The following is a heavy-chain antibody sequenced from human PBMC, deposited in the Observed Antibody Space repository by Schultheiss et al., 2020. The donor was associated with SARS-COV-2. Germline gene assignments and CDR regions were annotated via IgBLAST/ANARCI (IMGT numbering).Heavy chain of an antibody. D-gene: IGHD5-18*01. J-gene: IGHJ3*02. CDR2: IKSKTDGGTT. V-gene: IGHV3-15*01. CDR1: GFTFSNAW. Sequence: GESLKISCAASGFTFSNAWMSWVRQAPGKGLEWVGRIKSKTDGGTTDYAAPVKGRFTISRDDSKNTLYLQMNSLKTEDTAVYYCTTEVDGYSYGYDAFDIWGQGTMVTVSS. CDR3: TTEVDGYSYGYDAFDI.